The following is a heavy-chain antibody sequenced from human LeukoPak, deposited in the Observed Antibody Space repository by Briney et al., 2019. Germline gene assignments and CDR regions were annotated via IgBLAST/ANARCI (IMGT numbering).Heavy chain of an antibody. D-gene: IGHD3-10*01. J-gene: IGHJ4*02. CDR1: GFTFSSYE. CDR2: ISSSGSTR. CDR3: AREFGELFG. V-gene: IGHV3-48*03. Sequence: GGSLRLSCAASGFTFSSYEMNWVRQAPGKGLEWVSYISSSGSTRYYADSVKGRFTISRDNAKNSLYLQMNSLRAEDTAVYYCAREFGELFGRGQGTLVTVSS.